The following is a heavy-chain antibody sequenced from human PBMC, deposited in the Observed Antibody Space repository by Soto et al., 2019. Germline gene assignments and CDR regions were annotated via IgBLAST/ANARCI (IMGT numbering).Heavy chain of an antibody. CDR1: GGSISSSSYY. V-gene: IGHV4-39*01. Sequence: SETLSLTCSVSGGSISSSSYYWGWIRQPPGKGLERIGSIYYSGSSYYNPSLKGRVTLPVDTSENKFSLRLSSVTAADTAVYYCATITRAYYMDVWGKGTTVTVSS. CDR3: ATITRAYYMDV. CDR2: IYYSGSS. D-gene: IGHD3-10*01. J-gene: IGHJ6*03.